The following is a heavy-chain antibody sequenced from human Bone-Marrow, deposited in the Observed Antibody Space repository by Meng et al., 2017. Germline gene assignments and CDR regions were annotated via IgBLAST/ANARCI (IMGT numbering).Heavy chain of an antibody. D-gene: IGHD3-16*01. CDR2: TYYRSKWYN. CDR1: GDSVSSNSAA. CDR3: GRDLGFFDN. J-gene: IGHJ4*02. Sequence: SQTRSLTGAISGDSVSSNSAAWNWIRQSPSRGLEWLGRTYYRSKWYNEYAVAVKSRITVSADTSKNQFSLQLSSVTPEDTALYHCGRDLGFFDNWGQGTLVTVSS. V-gene: IGHV6-1*01.